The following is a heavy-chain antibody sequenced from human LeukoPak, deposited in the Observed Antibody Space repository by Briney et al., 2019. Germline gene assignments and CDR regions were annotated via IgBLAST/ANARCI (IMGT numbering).Heavy chain of an antibody. CDR1: GFTFSSYW. Sequence: PGGSLRLSCAASGFTFSSYWMSWVRQAPGKGLEWVANIKQDGSEKYYVDSVKGRFTISRDNAKNSLYLQMNSLRAEDTAVYYCARDTSITIFGVVITYFDYWGQGTLVTVSS. D-gene: IGHD3-3*01. CDR3: ARDTSITIFGVVITYFDY. J-gene: IGHJ4*02. CDR2: IKQDGSEK. V-gene: IGHV3-7*01.